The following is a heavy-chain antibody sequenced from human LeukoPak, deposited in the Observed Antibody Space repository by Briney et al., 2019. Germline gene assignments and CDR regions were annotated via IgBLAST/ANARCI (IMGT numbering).Heavy chain of an antibody. CDR3: ARVVGAYGAFDI. J-gene: IGHJ3*02. V-gene: IGHV3-53*01. Sequence: GGSLRLSRAASGFTVSSNYMSWVRQAPGKGLEWVSVIYSGGSTYYTDSVKGRFTISRDNSKNTLYLQMNSLRAEDTAVYYCARVVGAYGAFDIWGQGTMVTVSS. CDR2: IYSGGST. CDR1: GFTVSSNY. D-gene: IGHD1-26*01.